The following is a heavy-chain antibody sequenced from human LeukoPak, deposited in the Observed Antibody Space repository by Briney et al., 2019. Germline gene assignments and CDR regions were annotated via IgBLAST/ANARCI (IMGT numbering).Heavy chain of an antibody. J-gene: IGHJ5*02. D-gene: IGHD2-2*01. CDR1: GGTFSSYA. V-gene: IGHV1-69*13. CDR2: IIPIFGTA. CDR3: ARSLLDIVVVPAAIWFDP. Sequence: SVKVSCKASGGTFSSYAISWVRQAPGQGLEWMGGIIPIFGTANYAQKFQGRVTITADESTSTAYMELSSLRSEDTAVYYCARSLLDIVVVPAAIWFDPWGQGTLVTVSS.